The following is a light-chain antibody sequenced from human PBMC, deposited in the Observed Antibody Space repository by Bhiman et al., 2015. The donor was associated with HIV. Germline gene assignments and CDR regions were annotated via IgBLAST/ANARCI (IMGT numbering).Light chain of an antibody. CDR2: YDS. Sequence: SYELTQPPSVSVAPGETARITCGGNNIGSTSVHWFQQKPGQAPVLVIYYDSDRPSGIPERFSGSNSGNTATLTISRVEAGDEADYYCQVWDSSSDHPVFGGGTKLTVL. CDR1: NIGSTS. V-gene: IGLV3-21*04. J-gene: IGLJ3*02. CDR3: QVWDSSSDHPV.